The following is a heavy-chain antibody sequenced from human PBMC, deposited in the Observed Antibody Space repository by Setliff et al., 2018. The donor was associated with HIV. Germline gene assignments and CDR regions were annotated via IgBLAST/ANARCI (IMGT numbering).Heavy chain of an antibody. CDR1: GYTFTSYD. CDR2: MNPNSGNT. V-gene: IGHV1-8*02. Sequence: SVKVSCKASGYTFTSYDINWVRQAIGQGLEWMGWMNPNSGNTGYAQKFQGRVTMTRNTSINTAYMELSSLRSQDTAVYYCARGKNIVVVPAAPNWFDPWGQGTLVTVSS. CDR3: ARGKNIVVVPAAPNWFDP. D-gene: IGHD2-2*01. J-gene: IGHJ5*02.